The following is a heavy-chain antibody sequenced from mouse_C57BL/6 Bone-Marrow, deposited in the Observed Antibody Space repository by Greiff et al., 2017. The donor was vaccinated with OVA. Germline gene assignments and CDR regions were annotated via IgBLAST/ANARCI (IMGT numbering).Heavy chain of an antibody. Sequence: QVQLQQSGPGLVQPSQSLSITCKVSGFSLTSYGVHWVRQSPGKGLEWLGVIWSGGSTDYNAAFISRLGISKDNSKSQVFFKMNSLQADDTAIYYCASLTGTRDYWGQGTTLTVSS. V-gene: IGHV2-2*01. CDR2: IWSGGST. D-gene: IGHD4-1*01. J-gene: IGHJ2*01. CDR1: GFSLTSYG. CDR3: ASLTGTRDY.